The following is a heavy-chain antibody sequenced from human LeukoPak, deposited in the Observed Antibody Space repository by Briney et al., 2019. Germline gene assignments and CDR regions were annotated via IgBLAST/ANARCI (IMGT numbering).Heavy chain of an antibody. D-gene: IGHD3-22*01. CDR1: GFTFSSYS. CDR2: ISTSSSYI. J-gene: IGHJ3*02. Sequence: TGGSLRLSCTASGFTFSSYSMNWVRQAPGKGLEWVSSISTSSSYIYYADSVKGRFTISRDNAKNSLYLQMNSLRAEDTALYYCARASRRITMIVVVESGAFDIWGQGTMVTVSS. CDR3: ARASRRITMIVVVESGAFDI. V-gene: IGHV3-21*04.